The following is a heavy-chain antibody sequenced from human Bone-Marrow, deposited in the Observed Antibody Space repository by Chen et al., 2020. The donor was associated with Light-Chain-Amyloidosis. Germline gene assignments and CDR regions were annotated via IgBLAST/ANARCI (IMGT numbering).Heavy chain of an antibody. CDR2: IIPMFGRA. D-gene: IGHD3-3*01. CDR1: GGTFNSYG. Sequence: QVQLVQSGAEVKKPGSSVKVSCRASGGTFNSYGVSWIRKAPGQGLEWMGWIIPMFGRAHYAQKFQSRVTMTADESTNTAYMELSRLGSEDTAVYYCARDETPIFGVVTYNWFDPWGQGTLVTVSS. CDR3: ARDETPIFGVVTYNWFDP. V-gene: IGHV1-69*01. J-gene: IGHJ5*02.